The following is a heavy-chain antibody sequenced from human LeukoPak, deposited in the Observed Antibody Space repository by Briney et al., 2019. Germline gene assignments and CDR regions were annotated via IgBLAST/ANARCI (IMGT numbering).Heavy chain of an antibody. CDR3: ARDPFPITMVRGVIGVMGY. Sequence: ASVKVSCKASGYTFTSYGISWVRQAPGQGLEWMGWISAYNGNTNYAQKLQGGVTMTTDTSTSTAYMELRSLRSDDTAVYYCARDPFPITMVRGVIGVMGYWGQGTLVTVSS. J-gene: IGHJ4*02. D-gene: IGHD3-10*01. CDR1: GYTFTSYG. CDR2: ISAYNGNT. V-gene: IGHV1-18*01.